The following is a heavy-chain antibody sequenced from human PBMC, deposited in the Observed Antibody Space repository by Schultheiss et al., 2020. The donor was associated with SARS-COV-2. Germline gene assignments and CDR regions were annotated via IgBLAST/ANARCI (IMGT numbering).Heavy chain of an antibody. J-gene: IGHJ5*02. D-gene: IGHD2-2*01. CDR1: GYTFTGYY. CDR3: ARDIVVQFDP. Sequence: GESLKISCKASGYTFTGYYMHWVRQAPGQGLEWMGIINPSGGSTSYAQKFQGRVTMTRDTSISTAYMELSRLRSDDTAVYYCARDIVVQFDPWGQGTLVTVSS. CDR2: INPSGGST. V-gene: IGHV1-46*01.